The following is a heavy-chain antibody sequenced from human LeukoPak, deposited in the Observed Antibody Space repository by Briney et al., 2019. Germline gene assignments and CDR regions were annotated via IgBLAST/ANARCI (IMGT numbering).Heavy chain of an antibody. D-gene: IGHD1-26*01. Sequence: ASVTVSCKASGYTFTSYGISWVRQAPGQGLEWMGWISAYNGNTNYAQKLQGRVTMTTDTSTSTAYMELSSLRSEDTAVYYCARGQGTLGATDYNFDYWGQGTLVTVSS. CDR3: ARGQGTLGATDYNFDY. J-gene: IGHJ4*02. V-gene: IGHV1-18*01. CDR1: GYTFTSYG. CDR2: ISAYNGNT.